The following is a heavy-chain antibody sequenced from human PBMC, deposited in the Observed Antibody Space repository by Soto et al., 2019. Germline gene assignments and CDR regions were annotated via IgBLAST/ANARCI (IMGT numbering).Heavy chain of an antibody. CDR2: IIPIFGTA. Sequence: QVQLVQSGAEVKKPGSSVKVSCKASGGTFSSYAISWVRQAPGQGLEWMGGIIPIFGTANYAQKFQGRVTNTADESTSTAYMELSSLRSEDTAVYYCARDSVPGYPSIYYYYYGMDVWGQGTTVTVSS. CDR3: ARDSVPGYPSIYYYYYGMDV. CDR1: GGTFSSYA. J-gene: IGHJ6*02. D-gene: IGHD6-13*01. V-gene: IGHV1-69*01.